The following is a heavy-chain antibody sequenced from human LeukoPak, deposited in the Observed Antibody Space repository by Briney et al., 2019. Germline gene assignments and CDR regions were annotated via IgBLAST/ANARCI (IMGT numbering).Heavy chain of an antibody. J-gene: IGHJ4*02. Sequence: ASVKVSCKVSGYTLTELSMHWVRQAPGKGLEWMGGFDPEDGETIYAQKFQGRVTMTEDTSTDTAYMELSSLKSEDTAVYYCATDRYSSSWYYFDYWGQGTLVTVSS. D-gene: IGHD6-13*01. CDR2: FDPEDGET. CDR3: ATDRYSSSWYYFDY. CDR1: GYTLTELS. V-gene: IGHV1-24*01.